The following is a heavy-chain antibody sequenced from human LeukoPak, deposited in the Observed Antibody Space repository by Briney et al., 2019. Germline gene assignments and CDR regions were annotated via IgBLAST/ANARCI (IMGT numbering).Heavy chain of an antibody. CDR2: IYYSGST. D-gene: IGHD3-22*01. V-gene: IGHV4-61*01. Sequence: SETLSLTCTVSGGSVSSGSYYWSWIRQPPGKGLEWIGYIYYSGSTNYNPSLKSRVTISVDTSKNQFSLKLSSVTAADTAVYYCARVKKGYDSSGYYHSANWFDPWGEGTLATVSS. J-gene: IGHJ5*02. CDR1: GGSVSSGSYY. CDR3: ARVKKGYDSSGYYHSANWFDP.